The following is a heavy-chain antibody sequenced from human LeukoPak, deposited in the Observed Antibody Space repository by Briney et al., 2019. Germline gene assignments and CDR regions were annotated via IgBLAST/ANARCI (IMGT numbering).Heavy chain of an antibody. CDR3: ARLGVAGDPSSAEYFQH. D-gene: IGHD6-19*01. CDR1: GYTFTSYA. CDR2: ISLYNTKT. V-gene: IGHV1-18*01. J-gene: IGHJ1*01. Sequence: ASVKVSCKASGYTFTSYAITWVRQAPGQGLDWMAWISLYNTKTNYAQKFQGRVTMTTDTSTSTAYMELASLTSDDTAVYYCARLGVAGDPSSAEYFQHWGQGTLLTVSS.